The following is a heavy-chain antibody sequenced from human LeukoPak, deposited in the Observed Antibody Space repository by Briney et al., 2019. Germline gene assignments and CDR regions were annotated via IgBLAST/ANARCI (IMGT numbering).Heavy chain of an antibody. Sequence: SETLSLTCTVSGGSVSSGSDYWSWIRQPPGKGLEWIGYIYYSGSTNYNPSLKSRVTISVDTSNNQFSLKLSSVTAADTAVYYCARDGSNWSNDYYHGVDVWGQGTTVTVSS. CDR3: ARDGSNWSNDYYHGVDV. V-gene: IGHV4-61*01. J-gene: IGHJ6*02. CDR2: IYYSGST. D-gene: IGHD4-11*01. CDR1: GGSVSSGSDY.